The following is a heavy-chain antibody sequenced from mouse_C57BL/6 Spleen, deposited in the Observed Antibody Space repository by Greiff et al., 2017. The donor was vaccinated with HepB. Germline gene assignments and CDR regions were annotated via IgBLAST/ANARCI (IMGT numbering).Heavy chain of an antibody. CDR3: ARGYYGSSYPWFAY. V-gene: IGHV1-55*01. CDR2: IYPGSGST. D-gene: IGHD1-1*01. CDR1: GYTFTSYW. J-gene: IGHJ3*01. Sequence: QVQLQQSGAELVKPGASVKMSCKASGYTFTSYWITWVKQRPGQGLEWIGDIYPGSGSTNYNEKFKSKATLTVDTSSSTAYMQLSSLTSEDSAVYYCARGYYGSSYPWFAYWGQGTLVTVSA.